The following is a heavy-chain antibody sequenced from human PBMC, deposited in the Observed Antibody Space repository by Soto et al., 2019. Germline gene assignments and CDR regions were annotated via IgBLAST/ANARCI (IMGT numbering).Heavy chain of an antibody. D-gene: IGHD5-18*01. Sequence: ASVKVSCKASGYTFTSYYMHWVRQAPGQGLEWMGIINPSGGSTSYAQKFQGRVTMTRDTSTSTVYMELSSLRSEDTAVYYCARDVQVDTAMEYYYYYGMDVWGQGTTVTVSS. V-gene: IGHV1-46*01. CDR2: INPSGGST. CDR1: GYTFTSYY. CDR3: ARDVQVDTAMEYYYYYGMDV. J-gene: IGHJ6*02.